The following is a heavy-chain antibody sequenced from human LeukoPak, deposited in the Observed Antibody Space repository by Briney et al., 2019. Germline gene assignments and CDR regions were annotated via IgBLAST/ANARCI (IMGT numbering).Heavy chain of an antibody. Sequence: GGSLRLSCAASGFTFSSCAMSWVRQAPGKGLEWVSLIYSGGSTYYADSVKGRFTMSRDDSKNTLYLQMNSLRAGDTAVYYCARGGGSGSYYTEFDPWGQGTLVTVSS. D-gene: IGHD3-10*01. J-gene: IGHJ5*02. CDR1: GFTFSSCA. CDR3: ARGGGSGSYYTEFDP. CDR2: IYSGGST. V-gene: IGHV3-53*01.